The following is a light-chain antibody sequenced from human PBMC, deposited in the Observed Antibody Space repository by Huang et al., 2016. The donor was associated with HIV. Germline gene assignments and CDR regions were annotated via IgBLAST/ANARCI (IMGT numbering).Light chain of an antibody. Sequence: DIQMTQFPTSLSASVDDRVTITCRAGQTIGKYLNWYQQKSGGAPKLLIYVASNLQSGVPSRFSGRGSGTHFSLTINSLQPEDSATYYCQQSYRTPRTFGQGTKLEI. CDR3: QQSYRTPRT. CDR2: VAS. V-gene: IGKV1-39*01. CDR1: QTIGKY. J-gene: IGKJ2*01.